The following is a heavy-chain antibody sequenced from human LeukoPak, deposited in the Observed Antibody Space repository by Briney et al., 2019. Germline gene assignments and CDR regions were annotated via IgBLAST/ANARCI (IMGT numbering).Heavy chain of an antibody. CDR2: INTNTGNP. Sequence: ASVKVSCKASGYTFTSYAMNWVRQAPGQGLEWMGWINTNTGNPTYAQGFTGRFVFSLDTSVSTAYLQISSLKAEDSAVYYCAKQGPGYCSSTSCYGVDYWGQGTLVIVSS. CDR3: AKQGPGYCSSTSCYGVDY. V-gene: IGHV7-4-1*02. CDR1: GYTFTSYA. J-gene: IGHJ4*02. D-gene: IGHD2-2*01.